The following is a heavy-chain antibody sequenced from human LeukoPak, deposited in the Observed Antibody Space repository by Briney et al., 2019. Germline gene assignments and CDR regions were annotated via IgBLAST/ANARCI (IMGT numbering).Heavy chain of an antibody. CDR1: ELTFGTYW. J-gene: IGHJ4*02. CDR3: ATTDHSGRFYYFDN. D-gene: IGHD6-13*01. CDR2: IKEDGSEK. Sequence: GGSLRLSCVGSELTFGTYWMSWLRQAPGKRLEWLANIKEDGSEKYYVDSVKGRFTISRDNARKSLFLQMNSLRAEDTAVYYCATTDHSGRFYYFDNWGQGTLVTVSS. V-gene: IGHV3-7*02.